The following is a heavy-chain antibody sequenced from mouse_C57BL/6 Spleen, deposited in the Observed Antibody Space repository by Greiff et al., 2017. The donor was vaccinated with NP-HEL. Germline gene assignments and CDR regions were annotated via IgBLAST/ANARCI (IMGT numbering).Heavy chain of an antibody. J-gene: IGHJ4*01. D-gene: IGHD1-1*01. CDR3: ARGYYGSRGNYYAMDY. V-gene: IGHV1-64*01. CDR1: GYTFTSYW. CDR2: IHPNSGST. Sequence: QVQLQHPGAELVKPGASVKLSCKASGYTFTSYWMHWVKQRPGQGLEWIGMIHPNSGSTNYNEKFKSKATLTVDKSSSTAYMQLSSLTSEDSAVYYCARGYYGSRGNYYAMDYWGQGTSVTVSS.